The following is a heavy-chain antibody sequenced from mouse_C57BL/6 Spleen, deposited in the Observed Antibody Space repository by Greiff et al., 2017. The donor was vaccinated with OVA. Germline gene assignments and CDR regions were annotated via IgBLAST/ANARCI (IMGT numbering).Heavy chain of an antibody. J-gene: IGHJ2*01. CDR3: TTGYGNSFDY. V-gene: IGHV14-4*01. CDR1: GFNIKDDY. Sequence: EVKLVESGAELVRPGASVKLSCTASGFNIKDDYMHWVKQRPEQGLEWIGWIDPENGDTEYALKFQGKATITADTSSNTAYLQLSSLTSEDTAVYYCTTGYGNSFDYWGQGTTLTVSS. D-gene: IGHD2-10*02. CDR2: IDPENGDT.